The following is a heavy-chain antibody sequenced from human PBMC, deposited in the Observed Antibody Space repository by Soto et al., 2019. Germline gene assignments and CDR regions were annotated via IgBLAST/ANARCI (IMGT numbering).Heavy chain of an antibody. V-gene: IGHV1-58*01. J-gene: IGHJ4*02. CDR3: AAGPYYYDSSGYYFDY. CDR1: GFTFTTSA. Sequence: QLHLVQSGPEVKKPGTSVKVSCKASGFTFTTSAVQWVRQARGQRLEWIGWILVGSGNTNYAQKFQARVAITGDMSTSTAYMELSSLRSDDTAVYYCAAGPYYYDSSGYYFDYWGQGTLVTVSS. D-gene: IGHD3-22*01. CDR2: ILVGSGNT.